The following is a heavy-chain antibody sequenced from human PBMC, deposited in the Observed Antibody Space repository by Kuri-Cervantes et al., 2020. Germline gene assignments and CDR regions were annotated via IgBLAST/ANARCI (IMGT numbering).Heavy chain of an antibody. J-gene: IGHJ4*02. CDR3: ARGQLWLPY. D-gene: IGHD5-18*01. CDR2: IKQDGSEK. CDR1: GYAFTSYW. Sequence: GESLKISCEGSGYAFTSYWIGWVRQMPGKGLEWVANIKQDGSEKYYVDSVKGRFTISRHNSKNTLYLQMNSLRAEDTAVYYCARGQLWLPYWGQGTLVTVSS. V-gene: IGHV3-7*05.